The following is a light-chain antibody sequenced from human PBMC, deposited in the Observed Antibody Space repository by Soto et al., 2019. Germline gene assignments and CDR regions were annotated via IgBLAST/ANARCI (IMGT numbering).Light chain of an antibody. CDR1: QSVSSNY. CDR2: GAS. J-gene: IGKJ2*01. CDR3: QQYGSSPYT. V-gene: IGKV3-20*01. Sequence: EIVLTQSPGTLSSSPGEGATLSCRASQSVSSNYLAWYQQKPGLAPKLLIYGASSRATGIPDRFSGSGSGTDFTLTISRLEPGDFAVYYCQQYGSSPYTFGQGTKLEIK.